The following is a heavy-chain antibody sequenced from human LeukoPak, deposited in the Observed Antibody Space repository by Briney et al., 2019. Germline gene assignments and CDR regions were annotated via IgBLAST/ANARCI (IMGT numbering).Heavy chain of an antibody. J-gene: IGHJ6*02. CDR1: GGSISSGGYY. CDR3: ARAHIVAYDYYYGMDV. V-gene: IGHV4-31*03. Sequence: SETLSLTCTVSGGSISSGGYYWSWIRQHPGKGLEWIGYIYYSGSTYYNPSLKSRVTISVDTSKNQFSLKLSSVTAADTAVYYCARAHIVAYDYYYGMDVWGQGTTVTVSS. CDR2: IYYSGST. D-gene: IGHD5-12*01.